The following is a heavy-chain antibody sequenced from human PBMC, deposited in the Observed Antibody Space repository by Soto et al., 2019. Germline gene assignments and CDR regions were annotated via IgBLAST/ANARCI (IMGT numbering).Heavy chain of an antibody. CDR3: ARSIAAPGNGFYYYGMDV. Sequence: ASVKVSCKASGYTFTGYYMHWVRQAPGQGLEWMGWINPNSGGTNYAQKFQGWVTMTRDTSISTAYMELSRLRSDDTAVYYCARSIAAPGNGFYYYGMDVWGQGTTVTVPS. J-gene: IGHJ6*02. V-gene: IGHV1-2*04. CDR2: INPNSGGT. CDR1: GYTFTGYY. D-gene: IGHD6-13*01.